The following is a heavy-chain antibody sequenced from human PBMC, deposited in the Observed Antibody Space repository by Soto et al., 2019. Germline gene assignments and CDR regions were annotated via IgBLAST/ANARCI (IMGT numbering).Heavy chain of an antibody. CDR2: IYYSGST. CDR3: ASERRDGYNLGY. D-gene: IGHD5-12*01. Sequence: QVQLQESGPGLVKPSETLSLTCTVSGGSVSSGSYYWSWIRQPPGKGLEWIGYIYYSGSTNYNPSLKRRVTISVDTSKNQFSLKLSSVTAADTAVYYCASERRDGYNLGYWGQGTLVTVSS. J-gene: IGHJ4*02. CDR1: GGSVSSGSYY. V-gene: IGHV4-61*01.